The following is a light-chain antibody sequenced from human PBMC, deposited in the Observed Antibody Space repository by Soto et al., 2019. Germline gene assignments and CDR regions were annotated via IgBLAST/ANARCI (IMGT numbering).Light chain of an antibody. CDR1: SSDVGAYNS. Sequence: QSVLTQPPSASGSPGQSVTISCTGTSSDVGAYNSVSWYQQHPGKAPKLIIYEVTKRPSGVPDRFSGSKSGKTASLTVSGLQAEDEAAYYCSSYAGRNILVFGGGTKLTVL. CDR3: SSYAGRNILV. CDR2: EVT. V-gene: IGLV2-8*01. J-gene: IGLJ3*02.